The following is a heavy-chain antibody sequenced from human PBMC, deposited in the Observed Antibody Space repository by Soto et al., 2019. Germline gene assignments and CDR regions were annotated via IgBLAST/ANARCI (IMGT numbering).Heavy chain of an antibody. CDR2: ISGSGGSP. V-gene: IGHV3-23*01. Sequence: GGSLRLSCAASGFTFSTYTMSWVRQAPGKGLEWVSAISGSGGSPSYADSVQGRFTISRDNPKNTLYLQMNSLRAEDTAMYYCAKARCSTTNCYVPDYWGQGTLVTVSS. CDR3: AKARCSTTNCYVPDY. CDR1: GFTFSTYT. D-gene: IGHD2-2*01. J-gene: IGHJ4*02.